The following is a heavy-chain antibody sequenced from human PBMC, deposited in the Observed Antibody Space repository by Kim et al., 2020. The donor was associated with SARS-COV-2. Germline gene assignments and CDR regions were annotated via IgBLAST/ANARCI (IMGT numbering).Heavy chain of an antibody. CDR3: ASPLAGRGAFDI. CDR2: INHSGST. J-gene: IGHJ3*02. V-gene: IGHV4-34*01. D-gene: IGHD1-26*01. CDR1: GGSFSGYY. Sequence: SETLSLTCAVYGGSFSGYYWSWIRQPPGKGLEWIGEINHSGSTNYNPSLKSRVTISVDTSKNQFSLKLSSVTAADTAVYYCASPLAGRGAFDIWGQGTMVTVSS.